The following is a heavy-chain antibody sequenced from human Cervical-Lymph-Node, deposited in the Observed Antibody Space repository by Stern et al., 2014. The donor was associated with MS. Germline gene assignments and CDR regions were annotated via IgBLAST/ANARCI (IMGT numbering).Heavy chain of an antibody. Sequence: TLRESGPTLVKPTQTLTLTCTFSGFSLSTSGVGVGWIRQPPGKALEWLSLIYWDDDKRYNPSLKTRLTITQDTSKNQVVLTMTDMDPMDTATYYCAHRFRVRQDFDFWGQGTLVTVSS. CDR3: AHRFRVRQDFDF. D-gene: IGHD3-3*01. CDR2: IYWDDDK. CDR1: GFSLSTSGVG. J-gene: IGHJ4*02. V-gene: IGHV2-5*02.